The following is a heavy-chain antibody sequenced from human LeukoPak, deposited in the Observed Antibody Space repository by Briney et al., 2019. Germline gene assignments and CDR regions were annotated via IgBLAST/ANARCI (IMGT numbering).Heavy chain of an antibody. CDR2: ISVFGGASA. CDR3: AKGGELLRLPFDY. Sequence: PGGSLRLSCAASGFTFSNFAMSWVRQAPGKGLEWVSVISVFGGASAFYADSVKGRFTISRDNSKNTLYLQMNSLGADDTAVYYCAKGGELLRLPFDYWGQGNLVTVSS. J-gene: IGHJ4*02. V-gene: IGHV3-23*01. D-gene: IGHD1-26*01. CDR1: GFTFSNFA.